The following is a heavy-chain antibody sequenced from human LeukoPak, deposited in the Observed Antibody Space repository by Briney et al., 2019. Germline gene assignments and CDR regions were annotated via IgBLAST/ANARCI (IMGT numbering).Heavy chain of an antibody. CDR3: ASLRGAYGY. D-gene: IGHD3-10*01. CDR2: ISSSSSYI. CDR1: GFTFSSYS. Sequence: GGSLRLSCAASGFTFSSYSMNWVRQAPGKGLEWVSSISSSSSYIYYADLVKGRFTISRDNAKNSLYLQMNSLRAEDTAVYYCASLRGAYGYWGQGTLVTVSS. J-gene: IGHJ4*02. V-gene: IGHV3-21*01.